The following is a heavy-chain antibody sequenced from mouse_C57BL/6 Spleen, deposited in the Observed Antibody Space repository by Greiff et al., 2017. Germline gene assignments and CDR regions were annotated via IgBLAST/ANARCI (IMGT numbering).Heavy chain of an antibody. CDR1: GFNIKDDY. CDR3: TPRGPFDY. J-gene: IGHJ2*01. V-gene: IGHV14-4*01. CDR2: IDPENGDT. Sequence: VQLQQSGAELVRPGASVKLSCTASGFNIKDDYMHWVKQRPEQGLEWIGWIDPENGDTEYASKFQGTATITADTSSNTAYLQLSSLTSEDTAVYYCTPRGPFDYWGQGTTRTVSS.